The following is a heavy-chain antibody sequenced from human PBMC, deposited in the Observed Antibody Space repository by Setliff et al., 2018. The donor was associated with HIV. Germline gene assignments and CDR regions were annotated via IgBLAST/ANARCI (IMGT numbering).Heavy chain of an antibody. CDR2: IYYSGSS. V-gene: IGHV4-31*03. J-gene: IGHJ5*02. Sequence: PSETLSLTCSVSGGSIRSGGYCWSWIRQLPGKGLDWIGYIYYSGSSYYNPSLQSRVTISVATSKNQFSLELTSVTAADTAFYFCSRGPSRRLEAAPETSWGQGTLVTVSS. CDR1: GGSIRSGGYC. CDR3: SRGPSRRLEAAPETS. D-gene: IGHD2-15*01.